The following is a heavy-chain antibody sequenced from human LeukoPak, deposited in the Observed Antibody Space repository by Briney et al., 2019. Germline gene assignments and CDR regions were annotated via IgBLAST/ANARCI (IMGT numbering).Heavy chain of an antibody. CDR1: GFTFSGSA. Sequence: SGGSLRLSCAASGFTFSGSAMHWVRQASGKGLEWVGRIRSKANSYATAYAASVKGRFTISRDDSKNTAYLQMNSLKTEDTAVYYCTRLGTAIGPNYYGMDVWGKGTTVTVSS. J-gene: IGHJ6*04. V-gene: IGHV3-73*01. D-gene: IGHD5-18*01. CDR2: IRSKANSYAT. CDR3: TRLGTAIGPNYYGMDV.